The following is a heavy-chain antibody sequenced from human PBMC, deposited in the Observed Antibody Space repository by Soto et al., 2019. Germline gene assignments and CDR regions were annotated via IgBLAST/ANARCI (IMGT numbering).Heavy chain of an antibody. Sequence: QVQLQESGPGLVKPSGTLSLTCAVSDGSISSSNWWSWVRQPPGKGLEWIGEIYHSGSTNYNPSRKSPVTISVDKSKNHFSLKLSSVTAADTAVYYCARVSGSYYYGMDVWGQGTTVTVSS. CDR1: DGSISSSNW. J-gene: IGHJ6*02. V-gene: IGHV4-4*02. CDR3: ARVSGSYYYGMDV. D-gene: IGHD1-26*01. CDR2: IYHSGST.